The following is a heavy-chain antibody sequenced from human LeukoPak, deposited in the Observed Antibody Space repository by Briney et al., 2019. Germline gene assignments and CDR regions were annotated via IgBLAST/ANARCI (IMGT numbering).Heavy chain of an antibody. CDR2: IKYDGTT. J-gene: IGHJ5*02. CDR1: GASFSGYF. D-gene: IGHD2-2*01. V-gene: IGHV4-34*10. Sequence: SETLSLTCAVSGASFSGYFWNWIRQSPEKGLEWIGEIKYDGTTNYNPSLTSRVTMSIDKATNQFHLKVTSLTAADTAVYYCARRRGLSVVPANSGWFDPWGQGTLVTVSS. CDR3: ARRRGLSVVPANSGWFDP.